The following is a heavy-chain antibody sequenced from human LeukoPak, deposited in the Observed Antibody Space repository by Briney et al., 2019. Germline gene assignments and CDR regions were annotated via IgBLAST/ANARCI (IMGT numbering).Heavy chain of an antibody. CDR1: GYTFTSYD. D-gene: IGHD5-18*01. CDR3: ARVERGYTPRWNWFDP. CDR2: MNPNSGNT. V-gene: IGHV1-8*03. Sequence: APVKVSCKASGYTFTSYDINWVRQATGQGLEWMGWMNPNSGNTGYAQKFQGRVTITRNTSISTAYMELSSLRSEDTAVYYCARVERGYTPRWNWFDPWGQGTLVTVSS. J-gene: IGHJ5*02.